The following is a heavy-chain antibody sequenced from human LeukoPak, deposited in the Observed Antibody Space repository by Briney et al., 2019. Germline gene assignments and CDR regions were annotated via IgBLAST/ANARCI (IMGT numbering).Heavy chain of an antibody. CDR3: AKGSIPAAVTYYMDV. J-gene: IGHJ6*03. D-gene: IGHD2-2*01. Sequence: GGSLRLSCAASGFTFSHYGMHWVRQAPGRGLEWLAFIGFGGTNKYADSVQGRFSISRDNSKNTLFVQMNSLRIEDTAVYFCAKGSIPAAVTYYMDVWGEGTTVTVSS. CDR1: GFTFSHYG. CDR2: IGFGGTNK. V-gene: IGHV3-30*02.